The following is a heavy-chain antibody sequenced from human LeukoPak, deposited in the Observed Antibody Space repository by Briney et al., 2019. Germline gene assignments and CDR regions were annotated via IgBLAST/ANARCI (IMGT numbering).Heavy chain of an antibody. CDR2: IGPDGGTT. Sequence: GGSLRLSCAASGFTFYTYGMHWVRQAPGKGLEYVSGIGPDGGTTYYANSVKGRFTISRDNPKSMLYLQMGSLTADDMAVYYCARGAQLTDFWGQGTLVTVSS. J-gene: IGHJ4*02. CDR3: ARGAQLTDF. D-gene: IGHD6-13*01. V-gene: IGHV3-64*01. CDR1: GFTFYTYG.